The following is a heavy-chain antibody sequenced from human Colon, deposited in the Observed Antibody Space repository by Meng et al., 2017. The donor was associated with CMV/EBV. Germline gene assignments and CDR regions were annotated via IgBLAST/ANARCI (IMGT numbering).Heavy chain of an antibody. CDR2: IYYSGST. D-gene: IGHD2-2*01. Sequence: SETLSLTCTVSGGSISSGGYYWSWIRQHPGKGLEWIGYIYYSGSTYYSPSLKSRVTISVDTSKNQFSLKLSSVTAADTAVYYCAGLSYCSSTSCYYYYGMDVWGQGTTVTVSS. CDR3: AGLSYCSSTSCYYYYGMDV. J-gene: IGHJ6*02. V-gene: IGHV4-31*03. CDR1: GGSISSGGYY.